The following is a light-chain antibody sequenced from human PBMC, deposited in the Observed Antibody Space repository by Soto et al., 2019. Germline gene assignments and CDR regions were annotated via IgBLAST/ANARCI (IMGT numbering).Light chain of an antibody. J-gene: IGLJ3*02. CDR2: SNN. V-gene: IGLV1-44*01. CDR1: RSNIGSNT. CDR3: AAWDDSLNGRV. Sequence: QSVLAQPPSASGTPGQRVTISCSGSRSNIGSNTVSWYQQLPLSAPQLLIYSNNQRPSGVPDRFSGSKSATSASLAISGLQSEDEADYYCAAWDDSLNGRVFGGGTQLTGL.